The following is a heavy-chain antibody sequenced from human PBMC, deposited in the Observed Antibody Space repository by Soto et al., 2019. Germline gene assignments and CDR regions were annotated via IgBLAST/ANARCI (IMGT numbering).Heavy chain of an antibody. CDR2: ISSSRSTI. Sequence: GGSLRLSFAASGFTFSNSDMNWVRQAPGKGLEWVSYISSSRSTIYYVDSVKGRFTISRDNAKNSMYLQMNSLRAEDTAVYYCTRDLYWSFDYWGQGVLVTVSS. CDR3: TRDLYWSFDY. J-gene: IGHJ4*02. CDR1: GFTFSNSD. V-gene: IGHV3-48*01. D-gene: IGHD2-15*01.